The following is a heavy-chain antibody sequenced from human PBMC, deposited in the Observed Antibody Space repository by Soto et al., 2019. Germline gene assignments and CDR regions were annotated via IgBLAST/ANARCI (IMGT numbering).Heavy chain of an antibody. Sequence: QVQLVQSGAEEKKPGASVKVSCKASGYTFTSYAMHWVRQAPGQRLEWMGWINAGNGNTKYSQKFQGRVTITRDTSASPAYMELSSLRSEDTAVYYCASANWNGGYDYSYGMDVWGQGTTVTVSS. D-gene: IGHD1-1*01. CDR3: ASANWNGGYDYSYGMDV. V-gene: IGHV1-3*05. CDR1: GYTFTSYA. J-gene: IGHJ6*02. CDR2: INAGNGNT.